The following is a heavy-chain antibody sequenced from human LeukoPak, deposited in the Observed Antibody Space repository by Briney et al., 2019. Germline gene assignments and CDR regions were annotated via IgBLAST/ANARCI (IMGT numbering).Heavy chain of an antibody. Sequence: SETLFLTCTVSGGSISSYYWSWIRQPPGKGLEWIGYTYYSGTTNYNPSLKSRVTISVDTSKNQFSLKLSSVTAADTAVYYCARGVYIAAAQYGYWGQGTLVTVSS. D-gene: IGHD6-13*01. V-gene: IGHV4-59*01. CDR3: ARGVYIAAAQYGY. J-gene: IGHJ4*02. CDR1: GGSISSYY. CDR2: TYYSGTT.